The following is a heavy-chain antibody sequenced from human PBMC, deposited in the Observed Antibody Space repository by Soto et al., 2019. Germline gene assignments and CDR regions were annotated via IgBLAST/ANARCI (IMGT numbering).Heavy chain of an antibody. D-gene: IGHD3-3*01. Sequence: QVQLQESGQGLVKPSETLSLTCTVSGGSISSYYWSWIRQPPGKGLEWIGYIYYSGSTNYNPTLMSRVTIAVDTAKNQFSLKLSSVTAADTAVYYCARGSRPGDFWSANNWFDPWGQGTLVTVSS. J-gene: IGHJ5*02. CDR1: GGSISSYY. CDR3: ARGSRPGDFWSANNWFDP. CDR2: IYYSGST. V-gene: IGHV4-59*01.